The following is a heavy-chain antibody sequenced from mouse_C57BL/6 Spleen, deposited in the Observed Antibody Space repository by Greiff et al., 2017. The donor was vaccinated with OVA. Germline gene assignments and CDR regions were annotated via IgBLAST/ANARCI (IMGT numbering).Heavy chain of an antibody. V-gene: IGHV1-42*01. CDR3: ARSGELYFDY. J-gene: IGHJ2*01. CDR2: INPSTGGT. Sequence: VQLQQSGPELVKPGASVKISCKASGYSFTGYYMNWVKQSPEKSLEWIGEINPSTGGTTYNQKFKAKATLTVEKSSSTAYMQLKSLTSEDSAVXYCARSGELYFDYWGQGTTLTVSS. D-gene: IGHD3-2*02. CDR1: GYSFTGYY.